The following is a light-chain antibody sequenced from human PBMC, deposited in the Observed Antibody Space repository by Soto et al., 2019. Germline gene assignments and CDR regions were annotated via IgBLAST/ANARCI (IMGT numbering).Light chain of an antibody. J-gene: IGLJ3*02. CDR1: SSDIGSYNF. CDR3: NSYTSSSTVL. V-gene: IGLV2-14*01. CDR2: EVS. Sequence: QSVLTQPASVSGSPGQSITISCTGTSSDIGSYNFVSWFQQHPGKAPKLMIYEVSNRPLGVSNRFSGSKSGNTASLTISGLQAEDVADYYCNSYTSSSTVLFGGGTKLTVL.